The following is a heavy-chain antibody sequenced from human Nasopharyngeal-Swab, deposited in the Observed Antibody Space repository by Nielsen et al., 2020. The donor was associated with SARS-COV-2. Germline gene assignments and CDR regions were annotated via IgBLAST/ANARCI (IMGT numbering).Heavy chain of an antibody. CDR1: GFTFSSYA. D-gene: IGHD6-19*01. CDR3: AADIAVAGPDAFDI. V-gene: IGHV3-33*08. J-gene: IGHJ3*02. Sequence: GGSLRLSCATSGFTFSSYAMHWVRQAPGKGLEWVAVIWYDGSNKYYADSVKGRFTISRDNSKNTLYLQMNSLRAEDTAVYYCAADIAVAGPDAFDIWGQGTMVTVSS. CDR2: IWYDGSNK.